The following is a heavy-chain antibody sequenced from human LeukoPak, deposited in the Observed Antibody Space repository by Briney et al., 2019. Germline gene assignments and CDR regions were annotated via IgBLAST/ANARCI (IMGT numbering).Heavy chain of an antibody. CDR1: GFTFSSHS. V-gene: IGHV3-21*01. CDR3: ALSPVRDSGYFDY. D-gene: IGHD2/OR15-2a*01. J-gene: IGHJ4*02. Sequence: PGGSLRLSCAASGFTFSSHSMNWVRQAPGKGLEWVSSISSSSSYIYYADSVKGRFTISRDNAKNSLYLQMNSLRAEDTAVYYCALSPVRDSGYFDYWGQGTLVTVSS. CDR2: ISSSSSYI.